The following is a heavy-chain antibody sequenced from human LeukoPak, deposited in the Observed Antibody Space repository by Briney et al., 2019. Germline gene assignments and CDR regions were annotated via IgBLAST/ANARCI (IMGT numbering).Heavy chain of an antibody. J-gene: IGHJ4*02. CDR2: IIPIFGTA. V-gene: IGHV1-69*01. Sequence: SAKVSCKASGGTFSSYAISWVRQAPGQGLEWMGGIIPIFGTANYAQKFQGRVTITADESTSTAYMELSSLRSEDTAVYYCATAAGTGTYYFDYWGQGTLVTVSS. D-gene: IGHD6-13*01. CDR3: ATAAGTGTYYFDY. CDR1: GGTFSSYA.